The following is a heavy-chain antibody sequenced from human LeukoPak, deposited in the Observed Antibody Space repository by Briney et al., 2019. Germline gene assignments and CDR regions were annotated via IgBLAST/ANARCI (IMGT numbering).Heavy chain of an antibody. CDR2: ISPYSADT. D-gene: IGHD6-13*01. J-gene: IGHJ4*02. V-gene: IGHV1-2*02. Sequence: ASVKVSCKASGYTLTSYYMHWVRQAPGQGLEWMGWISPYSADTSYAQKFQGRVTVTTDTSTSTAYMELRSLRPDDTAVYYCARDPAAAGNVDYWGQGTLVTVSP. CDR1: GYTLTSYY. CDR3: ARDPAAAGNVDY.